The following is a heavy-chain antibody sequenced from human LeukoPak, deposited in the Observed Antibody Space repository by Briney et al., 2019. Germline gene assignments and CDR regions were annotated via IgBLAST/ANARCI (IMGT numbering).Heavy chain of an antibody. V-gene: IGHV5-51*01. Sequence: GESLKISCKGSGYTFTSYWVAWVRQTPGKGLEYMGIIFPGDSDTRYSPSFGGQVTISADKSIDTAYLQWRSLRASDSAMYYCVRHGLGSSWFGFDYWGQGTLVTVSS. CDR2: IFPGDSDT. CDR1: GYTFTSYW. D-gene: IGHD6-13*01. CDR3: VRHGLGSSWFGFDY. J-gene: IGHJ4*02.